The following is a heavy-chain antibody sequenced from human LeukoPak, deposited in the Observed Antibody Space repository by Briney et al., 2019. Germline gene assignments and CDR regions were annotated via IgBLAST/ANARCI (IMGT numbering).Heavy chain of an antibody. CDR3: AKDADYDSSGYLDY. D-gene: IGHD3-22*01. J-gene: IGHJ4*02. CDR2: ISSSGSTI. V-gene: IGHV3-48*03. Sequence: PGGSLRLSCAASGFTFSSYEMNWVRQAPGKGLEWVSYISSSGSTIYYADSVKGRFTISRDNAKNSLYLQMNSLRAEDTAVYFCAKDADYDSSGYLDYWGQGTLVTVSS. CDR1: GFTFSSYE.